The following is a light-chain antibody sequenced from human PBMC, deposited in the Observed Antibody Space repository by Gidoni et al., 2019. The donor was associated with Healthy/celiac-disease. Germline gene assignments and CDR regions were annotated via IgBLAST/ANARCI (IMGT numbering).Light chain of an antibody. CDR2: ASS. V-gene: IGKV1-9*01. CDR3: QQLNSYPWT. J-gene: IGKJ1*01. CDR1: QGISSY. Sequence: DIQLTQSPSFLYASVGDRVTITCRASQGISSYLAWYQQKPGKAPKLLIYASSNLQSGVPSRFSGSGSGTEFTRTISSLQPEDFATYYCQQLNSYPWTFGQGTKVEIK.